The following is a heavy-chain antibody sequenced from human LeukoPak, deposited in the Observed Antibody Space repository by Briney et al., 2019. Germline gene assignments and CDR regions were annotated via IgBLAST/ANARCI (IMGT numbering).Heavy chain of an antibody. V-gene: IGHV3-30-3*01. D-gene: IGHD4-17*01. CDR2: ISYDGSNK. J-gene: IGHJ6*02. CDR3: ARPMTTMTTYYYYYGMDV. CDR1: GFTFSSYA. Sequence: PGGSLRLSCAASGFTFSSYAMHWVRQAPGKGLEWVAVISYDGSNKYYADSVKGRFTISRDNSKNTLYLQMNSLRAEDTAVYYCARPMTTMTTYYYYYGMDVWGQGTTVTVSS.